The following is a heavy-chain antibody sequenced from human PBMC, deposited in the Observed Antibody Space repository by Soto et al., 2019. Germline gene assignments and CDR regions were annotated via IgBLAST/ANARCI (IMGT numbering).Heavy chain of an antibody. V-gene: IGHV1-58*01. CDR1: GFTFTSSA. CDR3: AADDYGDYGLGYYYYGMEV. D-gene: IGHD4-17*01. CDR2: IVVGSGNT. Sequence: GASVKVSCKASGFTFTSSAVQWVRQARGQRLEWIGWIVVGSGNTNYAQKFQERVTITRDMSTSTAYMELSSLRSEDTAVYYCAADDYGDYGLGYYYYGMEVWGQGTTVTVSS. J-gene: IGHJ6*02.